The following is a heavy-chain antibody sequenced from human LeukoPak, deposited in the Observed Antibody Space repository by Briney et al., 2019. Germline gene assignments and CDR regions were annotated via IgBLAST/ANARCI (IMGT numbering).Heavy chain of an antibody. D-gene: IGHD3-3*01. CDR1: GYSISSGYY. Sequence: PSETLSLTCAVSGYSISSGYYWGWIRQPPGKGLEWIGSIYHSGSTYYNPSLKSRVTISVDTSKNQFSLKLSSVTAADTAVYYGAREGDFWSGYRPRPHYYYYYYMDVWGKGTTVTVSS. CDR2: IYHSGST. J-gene: IGHJ6*03. V-gene: IGHV4-38-2*02. CDR3: AREGDFWSGYRPRPHYYYYYYMDV.